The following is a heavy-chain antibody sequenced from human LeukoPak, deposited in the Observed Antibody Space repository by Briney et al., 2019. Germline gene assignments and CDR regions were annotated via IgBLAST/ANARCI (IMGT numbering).Heavy chain of an antibody. J-gene: IGHJ5*02. CDR3: ARDHTNSSSWYRGWFDP. D-gene: IGHD6-13*01. V-gene: IGHV3-23*01. Sequence: GGSLRLSCAGPGFTFSTYAMSWVRQAPGKGLEWVSGISGGGGDTDYADSVKGRFTVSRDNSKKMLYLQMNSLRAEDTAVYYCARDHTNSSSWYRGWFDPWGQGTLVTVSS. CDR1: GFTFSTYA. CDR2: ISGGGGDT.